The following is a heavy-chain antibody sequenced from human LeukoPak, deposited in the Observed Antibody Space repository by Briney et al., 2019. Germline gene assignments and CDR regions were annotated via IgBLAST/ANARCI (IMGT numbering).Heavy chain of an antibody. D-gene: IGHD1-26*01. V-gene: IGHV3-30-3*01. CDR1: GFTFSSYA. J-gene: IGHJ4*02. CDR2: ISYDGSNK. Sequence: GESLRLSCAASGFTFSSYAMHWVRQAPGKGLEWVAVISYDGSNKYYADSVKGRFTISRDNSKNTLYLQMNSLRAEDTAVYYCASLGVGAIYFDYWGQGTLVTVSS. CDR3: ASLGVGAIYFDY.